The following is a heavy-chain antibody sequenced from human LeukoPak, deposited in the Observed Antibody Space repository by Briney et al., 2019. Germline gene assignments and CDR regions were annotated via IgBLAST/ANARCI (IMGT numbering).Heavy chain of an antibody. CDR3: TTWSSQFDY. V-gene: IGHV3-15*05. Sequence: GGSLRLSCAASGFTFSDAWMTWVRQAPGKGLECVGFIQSKTDGGTTDSAAPVKGRFTVSRDDSKNTLYLQMNGLNSEDTAVYYCTTWSSQFDYWGQGTLVTVSS. CDR1: GFTFSDAW. D-gene: IGHD6-6*01. J-gene: IGHJ4*02. CDR2: IQSKTDGGTT.